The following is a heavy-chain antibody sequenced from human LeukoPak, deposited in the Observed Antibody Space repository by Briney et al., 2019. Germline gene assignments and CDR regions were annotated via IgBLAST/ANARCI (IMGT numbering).Heavy chain of an antibody. Sequence: SETLSLTCTVSGGSISSYYWGWIRQPPGKGLEWIGYIYYSGSTNYNPSLKSRVTISVDTSKNQFSLKLSSVTAADTAVYYCARESSGWYFNWYDPWGQGTLVTVSS. V-gene: IGHV4-59*01. D-gene: IGHD6-19*01. CDR3: ARESSGWYFNWYDP. CDR2: IYYSGST. J-gene: IGHJ5*02. CDR1: GGSISSYY.